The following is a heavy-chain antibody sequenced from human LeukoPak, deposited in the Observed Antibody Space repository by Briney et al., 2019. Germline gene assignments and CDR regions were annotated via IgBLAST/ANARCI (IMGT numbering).Heavy chain of an antibody. CDR1: GGSISSSSYY. CDR3: ARMVEMATIVDY. Sequence: SETLSLTCTVSGGSISSSSYYWGWIRQPPGKGLEWIGSIYHSGSTYYNPSLKSRVTISVDTSKNQFSLKLSSVTAADTAVYYCARMVEMATIVDYWGQGTLVTVSS. J-gene: IGHJ4*02. CDR2: IYHSGST. V-gene: IGHV4-39*07. D-gene: IGHD5-24*01.